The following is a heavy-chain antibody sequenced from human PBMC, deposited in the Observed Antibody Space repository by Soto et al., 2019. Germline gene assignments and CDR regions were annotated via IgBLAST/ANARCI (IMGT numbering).Heavy chain of an antibody. D-gene: IGHD3-10*01. J-gene: IGHJ6*02. Sequence: QVQLVQSGAEVKKPGASVKVSCKASGYTFTSYGVSWVRQAPGQGLEWMGWISGYNGNTNYAQKLQGRVTMTTDTSTSTAYMDLRSLRSDDTAVYYCARAAKYYYGSGSLYYYGMDVWGQGITVTVSS. CDR3: ARAAKYYYGSGSLYYYGMDV. V-gene: IGHV1-18*04. CDR1: GYTFTSYG. CDR2: ISGYNGNT.